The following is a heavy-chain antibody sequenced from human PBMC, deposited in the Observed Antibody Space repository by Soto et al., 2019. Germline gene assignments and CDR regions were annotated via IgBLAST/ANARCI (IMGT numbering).Heavy chain of an antibody. CDR3: ARGRDIVVVGTYYFDY. V-gene: IGHV4-59*12. Sequence: PSEILSLTCTVSGGSISSYYWSWIRQPPGKGLEWIGYIYHSGSTNYNPSLKSRVTISVDKSKNQFSLKLSSVTAAGTAVYYCARGRDIVVVGTYYFDYWGQGTLVNVSS. CDR1: GGSISSYY. J-gene: IGHJ4*02. CDR2: IYHSGST. D-gene: IGHD2-15*01.